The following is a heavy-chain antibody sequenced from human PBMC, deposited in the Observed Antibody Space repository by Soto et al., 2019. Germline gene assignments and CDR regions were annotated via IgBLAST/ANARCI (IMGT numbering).Heavy chain of an antibody. CDR2: IYPGDSDT. CDR3: ARQREGDFDI. V-gene: IGHV5-51*01. J-gene: IGHJ3*02. CDR1: GYSFTNYW. Sequence: PGESLKISCTASGYSFTNYWTGWVRQMPGKGLEWMGLIYPGDSDTRYSPSFQGQVTFSADKSISTAYLQWSSLKASDTAMYYCARQREGDFDIWGQGTMVTVSS.